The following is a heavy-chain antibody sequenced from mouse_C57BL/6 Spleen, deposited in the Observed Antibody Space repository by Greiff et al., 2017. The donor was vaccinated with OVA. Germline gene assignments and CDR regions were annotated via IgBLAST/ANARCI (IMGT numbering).Heavy chain of an antibody. Sequence: QVQLQQPGAELVMPGASVKLSCKASGYTFTSYWMHWVKQRPGQGLEWIGEIDPSDSYTNYNQKFKGKSTLTVDKSSSTAYMQLSSLTSEDSAVYYCARRRSYYGNPYAMDYWGQGTSVTVSS. CDR3: ARRRSYYGNPYAMDY. J-gene: IGHJ4*01. CDR2: IDPSDSYT. V-gene: IGHV1-69*01. CDR1: GYTFTSYW. D-gene: IGHD2-10*01.